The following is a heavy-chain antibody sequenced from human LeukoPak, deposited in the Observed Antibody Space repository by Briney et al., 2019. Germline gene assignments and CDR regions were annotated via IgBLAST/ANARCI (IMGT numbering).Heavy chain of an antibody. CDR2: IKQDGSET. D-gene: IGHD3-22*01. V-gene: IGHV3-7*01. Sequence: PGGSLRLSCVVSGFTFSSYWMSWVRQAPGKGLEGVANIKQDGSETYYVDSVKGRFTISRDNAKNSLYLQMNSLKAEDTAVYYCARDLTYYYDSSGVFDYWGQGTLVTVSS. CDR1: GFTFSSYW. J-gene: IGHJ4*02. CDR3: ARDLTYYYDSSGVFDY.